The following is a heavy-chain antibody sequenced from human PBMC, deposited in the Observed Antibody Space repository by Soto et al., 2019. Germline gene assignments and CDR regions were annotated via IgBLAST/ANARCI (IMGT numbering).Heavy chain of an antibody. J-gene: IGHJ6*03. Sequence: QVQLVQSGAEVKKPGASVTVSCKASGYTLSDYYLHWVRQAPGQGPEWMGWMNPNSGDTKYAQKFQGRVTMTRDTSVRTAFMELNWLKSDDTAVYYCARESGGATATLDYYYFYMDVWGKGTTVTVSS. V-gene: IGHV1-2*02. D-gene: IGHD1-26*01. CDR3: ARESGGATATLDYYYFYMDV. CDR2: MNPNSGDT. CDR1: GYTLSDYY.